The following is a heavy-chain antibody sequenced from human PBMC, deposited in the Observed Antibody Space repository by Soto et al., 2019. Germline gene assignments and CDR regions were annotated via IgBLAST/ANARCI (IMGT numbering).Heavy chain of an antibody. CDR1: GITLSNAW. J-gene: IGHJ5*02. D-gene: IGHD6-6*01. Sequence: EVQLVESGGGLVKPGGSLRLSCAASGITLSNAWMTWVRQAPGKGLEWIGRVKSETDGGTTDYAAPVKGRFTISRDDSRNTLYLQMNSLIMEDTAVYYCAKDMGPYSSSDPFDPWGQGTLVTVSS. V-gene: IGHV3-15*01. CDR2: VKSETDGGTT. CDR3: AKDMGPYSSSDPFDP.